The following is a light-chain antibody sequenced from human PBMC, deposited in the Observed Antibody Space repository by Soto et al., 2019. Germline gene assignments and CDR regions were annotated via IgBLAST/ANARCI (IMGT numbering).Light chain of an antibody. CDR1: QSISSSF. V-gene: IGKV3-20*01. CDR2: GAS. CDR3: QQCGSSPET. Sequence: VLPQSPGTLCLSPGERATLSCRASQSISSSFLAWYQQKPGQAPRLLIYGASSRATGMPDRFSGSGSGTDFTLTISRLEPEDFAVYYCQQCGSSPETFGQGTKVDIK. J-gene: IGKJ1*01.